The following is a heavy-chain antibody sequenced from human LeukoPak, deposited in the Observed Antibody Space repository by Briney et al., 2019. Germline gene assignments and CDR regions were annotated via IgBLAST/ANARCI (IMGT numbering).Heavy chain of an antibody. J-gene: IGHJ4*02. Sequence: PGASLQISCQGSGYSFTSYWIGWVRQLPGKGLEWMGIIYPGDSDTRYSPSFQGQVTISADKSISTAYLQWSSLRASDTAMYYCARPPSRDGYNLGYWGQGTLVTVSS. CDR1: GYSFTSYW. CDR3: ARPPSRDGYNLGY. CDR2: IYPGDSDT. V-gene: IGHV5-51*01. D-gene: IGHD5-24*01.